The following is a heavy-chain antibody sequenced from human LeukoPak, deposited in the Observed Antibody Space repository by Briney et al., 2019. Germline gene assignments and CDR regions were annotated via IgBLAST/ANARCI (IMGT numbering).Heavy chain of an antibody. Sequence: GGSLRLSCAASGFTFSSYGMHWVRQAPGKGLEWVAVIWYDGSNKYYADSVKGRFTISRDNSKNTLYLQMNSLRAEDTAVYHCARGDFWSGYYVGYFDYWGQGTLVTVSS. J-gene: IGHJ4*02. CDR3: ARGDFWSGYYVGYFDY. D-gene: IGHD3-3*01. CDR1: GFTFSSYG. V-gene: IGHV3-33*01. CDR2: IWYDGSNK.